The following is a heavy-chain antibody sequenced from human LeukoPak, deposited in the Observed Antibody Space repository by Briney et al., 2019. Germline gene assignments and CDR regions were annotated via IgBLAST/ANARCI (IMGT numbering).Heavy chain of an antibody. Sequence: SETLSLTCTVSGGSISSYYWSWIRQPPGKGLEWIGYIYYSGSTNYNPSLKSRVTISVDTSKNQFSLRLSSVTAADTAVYYCARLARYCSGDNCFSDAFDIWGQGTMVTVSS. CDR1: GGSISSYY. J-gene: IGHJ3*02. CDR2: IYYSGST. D-gene: IGHD2-15*01. CDR3: ARLARYCSGDNCFSDAFDI. V-gene: IGHV4-59*08.